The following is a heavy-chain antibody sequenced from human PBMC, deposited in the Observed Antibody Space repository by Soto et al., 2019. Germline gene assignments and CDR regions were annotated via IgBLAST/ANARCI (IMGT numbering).Heavy chain of an antibody. J-gene: IGHJ4*02. CDR2: ISSNGGST. Sequence: EVQLVESGGGLVQPGGSLRRSCAASGFTFSSYAMHWVRQAPGKGLEYVSAISSNGGSTYYANSVKGRFTISRDNSKNTLYLQMGSLRAEDMAVYYCARGSRLLGYFDYWGQGTLVTVSS. D-gene: IGHD2-2*01. CDR1: GFTFSSYA. CDR3: ARGSRLLGYFDY. V-gene: IGHV3-64*01.